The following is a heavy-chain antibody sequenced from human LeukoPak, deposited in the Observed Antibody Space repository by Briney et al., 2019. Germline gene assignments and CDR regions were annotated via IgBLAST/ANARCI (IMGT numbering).Heavy chain of an antibody. CDR3: ARDVPMNSFDP. Sequence: SETLSLTCAAYGGSFSGYYWSWIRQPPGKGLEWIGEINHSGSTNYNPSLKSRVTISVDTSKNQFSLKLSSVTAADTAVYYCARDVPMNSFDPWGQGTLVTVSS. V-gene: IGHV4-34*01. CDR1: GGSFSGYY. CDR2: INHSGST. J-gene: IGHJ5*02. D-gene: IGHD2-2*01.